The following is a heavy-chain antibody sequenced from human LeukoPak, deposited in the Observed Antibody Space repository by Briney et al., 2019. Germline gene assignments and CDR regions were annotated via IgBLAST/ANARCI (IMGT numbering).Heavy chain of an antibody. CDR1: GFTFSSYG. CDR3: AKDHYYDSSGYYLPAFDY. V-gene: IGHV3-33*06. J-gene: IGHJ4*02. D-gene: IGHD3-22*01. CDR2: IWYDGSNK. Sequence: GKSLRRSCAASGFTFSSYGMHWVRAAPGKGLEWVGVIWYDGSNKYYADSVKGRFTISRDNSKNTLYLQMNSLSAEDTAVYYCAKDHYYDSSGYYLPAFDYWGQGTLVTVSS.